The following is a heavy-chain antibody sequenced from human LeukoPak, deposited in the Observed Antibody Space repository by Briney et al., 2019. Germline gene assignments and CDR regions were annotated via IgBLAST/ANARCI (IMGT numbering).Heavy chain of an antibody. CDR1: GFTFDDYA. CDR2: ISWNSGSI. Sequence: GGSLRLSCAASGFTFDDYAMHWVRQAPGKGLEWVSGISWNSGSIGYADSVKGRFTISRDSAKNSLYLQMNSLRAEDTALYYCAKEAVRRYYFDYWGQGTLVTVSS. J-gene: IGHJ4*02. D-gene: IGHD2-2*01. CDR3: AKEAVRRYYFDY. V-gene: IGHV3-9*01.